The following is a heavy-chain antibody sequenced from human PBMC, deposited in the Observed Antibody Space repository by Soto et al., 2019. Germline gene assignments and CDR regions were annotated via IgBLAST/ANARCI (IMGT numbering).Heavy chain of an antibody. Sequence: QLQLQESGPGLVKPSETLSLTCTVSGGSISSSSYYWGWIRQPPGKGLEWIGSIYYSGSTYYNPSLKSRVTISVDTSKNQFSLKLSSVTAADTAVYYCARLPATVIAVAGTWADYWGQGTLVTVSS. CDR1: GGSISSSSYY. CDR2: IYYSGST. CDR3: ARLPATVIAVAGTWADY. J-gene: IGHJ4*02. V-gene: IGHV4-39*01. D-gene: IGHD6-19*01.